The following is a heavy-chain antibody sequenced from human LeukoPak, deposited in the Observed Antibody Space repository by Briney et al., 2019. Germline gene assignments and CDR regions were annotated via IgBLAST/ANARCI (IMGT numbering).Heavy chain of an antibody. CDR2: IYYSGST. D-gene: IGHD2-21*01. CDR3: ARAAGEGPNYYYYYMDV. Sequence: PSETLSLTCTVSGGSISSYYWSWIRQPPGKGLEWIGYIYYSGSTNYKPSLKSRVTISVDKSKNQFSLKLSSVTAADTAVYYCARAAGEGPNYYYYYMDVWGKGTTVTVSS. V-gene: IGHV4-59*12. CDR1: GGSISSYY. J-gene: IGHJ6*03.